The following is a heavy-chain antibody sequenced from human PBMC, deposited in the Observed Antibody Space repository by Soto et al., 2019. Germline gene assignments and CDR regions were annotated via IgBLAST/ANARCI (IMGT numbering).Heavy chain of an antibody. V-gene: IGHV3-23*01. J-gene: IGHJ4*02. CDR3: AKKALGMGTYFDY. D-gene: IGHD1-1*01. CDR2: ILGSGDIT. CDR1: GFIFRNYA. Sequence: GGSLRLSCVGSGFIFRNYAMTWVRQAPGKGLEWVSSILGSGDITYSADSVKGRFTISRDNSKNTLYLQMNSLRAEDTAVYYCAKKALGMGTYFDYWGQGTLVTVSS.